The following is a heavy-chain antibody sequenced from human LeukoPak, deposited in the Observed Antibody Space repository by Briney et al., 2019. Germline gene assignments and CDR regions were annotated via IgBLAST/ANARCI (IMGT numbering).Heavy chain of an antibody. V-gene: IGHV4-31*03. CDR3: AGETHYDFWSGYLGLYNWFDP. CDR1: GGSISSGGYY. Sequence: PSETLSLTCTVSGGSISSGGYYWSWVRQHPGKGPEWIGYIYYSGSTYYNPSLKSRVTISVDTSKNQFSLKLSSVTAADTAVYYCAGETHYDFWSGYLGLYNWFDPWGQGTLVTVSS. CDR2: IYYSGST. J-gene: IGHJ5*02. D-gene: IGHD3-3*01.